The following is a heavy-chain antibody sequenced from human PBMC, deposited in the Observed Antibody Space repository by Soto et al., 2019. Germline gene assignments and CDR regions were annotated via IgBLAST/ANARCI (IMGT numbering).Heavy chain of an antibody. CDR1: GGSISSSNW. CDR2: LYNAGST. V-gene: IGHV4-4*02. CDR3: ARRYGSCFDY. J-gene: IGHJ4*02. Sequence: SETLSLTCAVSGGSISSSNWWSWVRQPPRKGLEWIGYLYNAGSTIHNPSLKSRVTISVDMSQNQFSLNLNYVTAADTVVYYCARRYGSCFDYWGQGTLVTVSS. D-gene: IGHD5-18*01.